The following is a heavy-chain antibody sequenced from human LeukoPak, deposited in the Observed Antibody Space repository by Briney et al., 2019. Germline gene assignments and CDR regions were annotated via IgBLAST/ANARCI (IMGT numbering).Heavy chain of an antibody. Sequence: ASVKVSCKASGYTFTGYYMHWVRQAPGQGLEWMGWINPNSGGTNYAQKFQGRVTMTRDTSISTAYMELSRLRSDDTAVYYCARIVGATPYYYYYMDVWGKGTTVTVSS. CDR2: INPNSGGT. J-gene: IGHJ6*03. CDR3: ARIVGATPYYYYYMDV. D-gene: IGHD1-26*01. V-gene: IGHV1-2*02. CDR1: GYTFTGYY.